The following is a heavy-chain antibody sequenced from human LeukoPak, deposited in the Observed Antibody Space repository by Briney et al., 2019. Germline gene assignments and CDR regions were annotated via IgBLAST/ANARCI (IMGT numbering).Heavy chain of an antibody. J-gene: IGHJ3*02. D-gene: IGHD3-22*01. CDR1: GYSFTSYW. CDR2: IYPGDSDT. CDR3: ARPHSTYYYDSSGYPRVPDAFDI. Sequence: GESLKISRKGSGYSFTSYWIGWVRQMPGKGLEWMGIIYPGDSDTRYSPSFQGQVTISADKPISTAYLQWSSLKASDTAMYYCARPHSTYYYDSSGYPRVPDAFDIWGQGTMVTVSS. V-gene: IGHV5-51*04.